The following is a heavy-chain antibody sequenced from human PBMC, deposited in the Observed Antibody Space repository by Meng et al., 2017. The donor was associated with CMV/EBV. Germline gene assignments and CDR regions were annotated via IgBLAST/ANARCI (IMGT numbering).Heavy chain of an antibody. CDR2: ISYDGSNK. D-gene: IGHD3-10*01. CDR3: ARDQPLLYTNYYGSGSLHGFYYYYGMDV. Sequence: GESLKISCAASGFTFSSYAMHWVRQAPGKGLEWVAVISYDGSNKYYADSVEGRFTISRDNSKNTLYLQMNSLRAEDTAVYYCARDQPLLYTNYYGSGSLHGFYYYYGMDVWGQGTTVTVSS. V-gene: IGHV3-30*04. J-gene: IGHJ6*02. CDR1: GFTFSSYA.